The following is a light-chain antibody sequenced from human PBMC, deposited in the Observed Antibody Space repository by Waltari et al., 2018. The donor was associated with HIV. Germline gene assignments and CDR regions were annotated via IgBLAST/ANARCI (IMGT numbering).Light chain of an antibody. V-gene: IGLV2-14*03. CDR2: AVT. CDR3: SSYTTSRTVV. J-gene: IGLJ2*01. Sequence: QSALTQPASVSGSPGQSITISCTGTSSDVGGYNYVSWYQQHPGKAPKLMVYAVTNRPSGVSTRFSGSKSGNTAFLTISWLQAEDEADYYCSSYTTSRTVVFGGGTKLTVL. CDR1: SSDVGGYNY.